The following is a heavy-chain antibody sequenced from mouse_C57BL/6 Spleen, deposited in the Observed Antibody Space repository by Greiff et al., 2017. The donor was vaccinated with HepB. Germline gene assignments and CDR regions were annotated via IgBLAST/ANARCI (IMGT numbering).Heavy chain of an antibody. CDR2: YPGSGNTY. D-gene: IGHD2-1*01. CDR1: YTFTDYYM. J-gene: IGHJ2*01. CDR3: RDGNLDY. V-gene: IGHV1-83*01. Sequence: VQLVESGPELVKPGASVKMSCKASGYTFTDYYMHWVKQKPGKGLEWIGEIYPGSGNTYYNEKFKGKATLTADTSSSTAYMQLSSLTSEDSAVYFCARDGNLDYWGQGTTLTVSS.